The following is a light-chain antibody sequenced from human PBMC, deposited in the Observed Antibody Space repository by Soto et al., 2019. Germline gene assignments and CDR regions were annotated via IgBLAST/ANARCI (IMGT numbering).Light chain of an antibody. V-gene: IGKV3-11*01. Sequence: ETVLTQSPATLSLSPGESATLSCRASQSVSTNLAWYQQTTGQAPRLLIYDASNRATGIPARFSGSGSGTDFTRTISSLEPEDFAVYYCQQRSSWPLTFGGGTKVEIK. J-gene: IGKJ4*01. CDR1: QSVSTN. CDR3: QQRSSWPLT. CDR2: DAS.